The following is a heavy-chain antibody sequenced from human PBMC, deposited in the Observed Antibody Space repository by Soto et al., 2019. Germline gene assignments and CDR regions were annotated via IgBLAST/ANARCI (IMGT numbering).Heavy chain of an antibody. CDR2: ISAYNGNT. J-gene: IGHJ4*02. CDR1: GYTFTSYG. V-gene: IGHV1-18*01. CDR3: ARDRGGGRYCSSSSCSSSNEIDY. Sequence: QVQLVQSGAEVKKPGASVKVSCKASGYTFTSYGISWVRQAPGQGVEWMGWISAYNGNTNYAQKLQGRVTMTTHTSTSTAFMELRSLRSDETAVYYCARDRGGGRYCSSSSCSSSNEIDYWGQGTLVTVSS. D-gene: IGHD2-2*01.